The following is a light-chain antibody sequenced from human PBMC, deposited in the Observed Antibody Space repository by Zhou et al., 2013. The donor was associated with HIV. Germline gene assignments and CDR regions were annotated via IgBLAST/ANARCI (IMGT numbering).Light chain of an antibody. V-gene: IGKV1-5*03. Sequence: DIQMTXSPSTLSASVGDRVTITCRASQSISSWMAWYQKKPGKAPKLLIYKASSLESGVPSRFSGSGSGTEFTLTISSLQSEDFAVYYCQQYNNWPRTFGQGTKVEMK. CDR1: QSISSW. CDR3: QQYNNWPRT. J-gene: IGKJ1*01. CDR2: KAS.